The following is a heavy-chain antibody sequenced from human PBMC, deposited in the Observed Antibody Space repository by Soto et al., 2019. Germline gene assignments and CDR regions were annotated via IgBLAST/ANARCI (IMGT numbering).Heavy chain of an antibody. D-gene: IGHD3-10*01. CDR2: MSYDGSAT. V-gene: IGHV3-30*02. Sequence: PGGSLRLSCVGSGFIFSKNGMHWVRQSPGKGLEWVAFMSYDGSATFYADSVKGRFTISRDISRNTVFLHMDSLRAEDTAVYYCAKDRHYPRDYFHYWGQGTLVPVSS. CDR1: GFIFSKNG. CDR3: AKDRHYPRDYFHY. J-gene: IGHJ4*02.